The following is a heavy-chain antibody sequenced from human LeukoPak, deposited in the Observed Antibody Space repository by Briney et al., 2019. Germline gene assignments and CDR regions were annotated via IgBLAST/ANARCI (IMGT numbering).Heavy chain of an antibody. CDR2: ISSSGSTI. CDR3: AREPHEWFGEFLGGYYFDY. Sequence: PGGSLRLSCAASGFTFSRYEMNWVRQAPGKGLEWISYISSSGSTIYYADSVKGRFTISRDNAKNSLYLQMNSLRAEDTAVYYCAREPHEWFGEFLGGYYFDYWGQGTLVTVSS. J-gene: IGHJ4*02. D-gene: IGHD3-10*01. CDR1: GFTFSRYE. V-gene: IGHV3-48*03.